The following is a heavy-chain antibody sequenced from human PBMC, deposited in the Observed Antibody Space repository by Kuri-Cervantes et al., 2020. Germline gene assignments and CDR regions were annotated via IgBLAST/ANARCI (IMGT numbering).Heavy chain of an antibody. J-gene: IGHJ6*02. CDR3: ARAFKWELDYYYYYYGMDV. Sequence: GGSLRLSCAASGFTFSSYWMHWVRQAPGKGLGWVSRINSDGSSTSYADSVKGRFTISRDNAKNSLYLQMNSLRDEDTAVYYCARAFKWELDYYYYYYGMDVWGQGTTVTVSS. D-gene: IGHD1-26*01. CDR1: GFTFSSYW. V-gene: IGHV3-74*01. CDR2: INSDGSST.